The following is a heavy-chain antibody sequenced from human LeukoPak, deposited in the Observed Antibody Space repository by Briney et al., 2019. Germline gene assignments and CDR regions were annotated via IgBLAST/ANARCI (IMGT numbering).Heavy chain of an antibody. CDR1: GFTFSSYA. V-gene: IGHV3-23*01. CDR2: ISGSGGST. D-gene: IGHD2/OR15-2a*01. CDR3: VSMNPFDY. J-gene: IGHJ4*02. Sequence: GGSLRLSCAASGFTFSSYAMSWVRQAPGKGLEWVSAISGSGGSTYYAGSVKGRFAISRDNSKITLYLQMNSLRAEDTAVYYCVSMNPFDYWGQGTLVTVSS.